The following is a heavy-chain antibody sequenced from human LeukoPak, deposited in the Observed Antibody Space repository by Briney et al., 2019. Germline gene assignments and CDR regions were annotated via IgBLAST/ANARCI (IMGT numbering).Heavy chain of an antibody. Sequence: SVKVSCKASGGTFSSYAISWVRQAPGQGLEWMGRIIPILGIANYAQKFQGRVTITADKSTSTAYMELSSLRSEDTAVYYCARERPHPLLWFGELGIWGQGTLVTVSS. CDR1: GGTFSSYA. V-gene: IGHV1-69*04. CDR2: IIPILGIA. J-gene: IGHJ4*02. D-gene: IGHD3-10*01. CDR3: ARERPHPLLWFGELGI.